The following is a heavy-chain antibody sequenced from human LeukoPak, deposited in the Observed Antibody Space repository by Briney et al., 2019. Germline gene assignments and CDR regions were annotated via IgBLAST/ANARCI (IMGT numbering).Heavy chain of an antibody. CDR3: ARELRFLEWLFDY. CDR2: ISSSSSYI. D-gene: IGHD3-3*01. J-gene: IGHJ4*02. CDR1: GFTFSSYS. V-gene: IGHV3-21*01. Sequence: SGGSLRLSCAASGFTFSSYSMNWVRQAPGKGLEWVSSISSSSSYIYYADSVKGRFTISRDNAKNSLYLQMNSLRAEDTAVYYCARELRFLEWLFDYWGQGTLVTVSS.